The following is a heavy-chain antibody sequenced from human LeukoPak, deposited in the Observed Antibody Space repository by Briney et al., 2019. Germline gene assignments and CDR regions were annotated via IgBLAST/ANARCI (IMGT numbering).Heavy chain of an antibody. CDR2: ISSSSSYI. V-gene: IGHV3-21*04. CDR3: AKLHNLNCDY. D-gene: IGHD1-14*01. J-gene: IGHJ4*02. Sequence: GGSLRLSCAASGFTFSSYSMNWVRQAPGKGLEWVSSISSSSSYIYYADSVKGRFTISRDNSKNTPYLQMNSLRPEDTAVYYCAKLHNLNCDYWGLGTLATVSS. CDR1: GFTFSSYS.